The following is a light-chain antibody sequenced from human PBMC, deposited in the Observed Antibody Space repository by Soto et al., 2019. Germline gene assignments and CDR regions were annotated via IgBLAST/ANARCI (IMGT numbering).Light chain of an antibody. J-gene: IGKJ4*01. CDR3: QQYGSSPST. V-gene: IGKV3-20*01. CDR2: GAS. Sequence: EIVLTQSPGTLSLSPGERATLSCRASQSVYKNFLAWYQQKPGQAPRLLINGASNRATGSPDRFSGSGSGTDFSLTIDRLEPEDFAVYFCQQYGSSPSTFGGGTKVAIK. CDR1: QSVYKNF.